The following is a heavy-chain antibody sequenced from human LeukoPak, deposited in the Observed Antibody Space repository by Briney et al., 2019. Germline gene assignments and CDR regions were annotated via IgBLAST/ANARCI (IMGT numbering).Heavy chain of an antibody. CDR1: GYTFTSYG. J-gene: IGHJ4*02. CDR2: INAGNGNT. CDR3: ARDSWGIAVAGY. Sequence: GASVKVSCKASGYTFTSYGISWVRQAPGQRLEWMGWINAGNGNTNYAQKLQGRVTMTTDTSTSTAYMELRSLRSDDTAVYYCARDSWGIAVAGYWGQGTLVTVSS. V-gene: IGHV1-18*01. D-gene: IGHD6-19*01.